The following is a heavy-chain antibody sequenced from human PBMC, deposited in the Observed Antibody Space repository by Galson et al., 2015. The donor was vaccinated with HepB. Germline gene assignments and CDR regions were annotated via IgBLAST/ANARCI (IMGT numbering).Heavy chain of an antibody. CDR2: IDAGNGNT. CDR1: GYTFTIYA. CDR3: ARPLGEGATLGFDY. Sequence: SVKVSCKASGYTFTIYAMHWVRQAPGQRLEWMGLIDAGNGNTEYSQMFQDRVTITRDTSASIVYMDLSSLRSEDTAVYYCARPLGEGATLGFDYWGQGTLVTVSS. J-gene: IGHJ4*02. D-gene: IGHD1-26*01. V-gene: IGHV1-3*01.